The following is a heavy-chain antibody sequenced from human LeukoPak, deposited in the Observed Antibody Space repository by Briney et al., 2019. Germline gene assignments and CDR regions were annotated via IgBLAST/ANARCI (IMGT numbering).Heavy chain of an antibody. J-gene: IGHJ3*02. CDR3: ARGKGGSSSFLVSDAFDI. CDR2: ISGSGGST. V-gene: IGHV3-23*01. Sequence: GGSLRLSCAASGFTFSSYAMSWVRQAPGKGLEWVSAISGSGGSTYYADSVKGRFTISRDNSKNTLYLQMNSLRAEDTALYHCARGKGGSSSFLVSDAFDIWGQGTMVTVSS. D-gene: IGHD6-13*01. CDR1: GFTFSSYA.